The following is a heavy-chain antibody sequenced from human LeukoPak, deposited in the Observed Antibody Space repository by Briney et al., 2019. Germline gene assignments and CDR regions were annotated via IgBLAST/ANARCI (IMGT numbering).Heavy chain of an antibody. Sequence: PSQTLSLTCAVSGGSISSGGYFWSWIRQPPGKGLEWIGYIYHSGSTYYNPSLKSRVTISVDRSKSQFSLKLSSVTAAVTAVYYCARVRDGYNQFVYWGQGTLVTVSS. CDR1: GGSISSGGYF. D-gene: IGHD5-24*01. V-gene: IGHV4-30-2*01. J-gene: IGHJ4*02. CDR3: ARVRDGYNQFVY. CDR2: IYHSGST.